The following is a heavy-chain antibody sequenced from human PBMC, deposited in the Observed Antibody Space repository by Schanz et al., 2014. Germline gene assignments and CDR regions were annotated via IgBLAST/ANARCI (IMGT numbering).Heavy chain of an antibody. CDR3: ARGGTAYYFDD. D-gene: IGHD2-21*02. J-gene: IGHJ4*02. CDR1: GFTFSSYS. Sequence: EVQLVESGGGLVQPGGSLRLSCTASGFTFSSYSMNWVRQAPGKGLEWVSFIYIGGNTYYADSVKGRFTISRDNSKNTVYTQMNSLRAEDTAVYCCARGGTAYYFDDWGQGTLVTVSS. V-gene: IGHV3-66*01. CDR2: IYIGGNT.